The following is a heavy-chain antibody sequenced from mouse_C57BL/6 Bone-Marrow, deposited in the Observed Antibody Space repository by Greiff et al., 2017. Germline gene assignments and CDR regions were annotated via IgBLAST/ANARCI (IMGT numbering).Heavy chain of an antibody. CDR1: GFTFKNTY. CDR2: IDPANGNT. CDR3: ARSYSSYAMDY. J-gene: IGHJ4*01. D-gene: IGHD6-5*01. V-gene: IGHV14-3*01. Sequence: VQLQQSVAELVRPGASVKLSCTASGFTFKNTYMHWVKQRPEQGLEWIGRIDPANGNTKYAPQFQGKATITADTSSNTAYLQLSSLTSEDTAIYYCARSYSSYAMDYWGQGTSVTVSS.